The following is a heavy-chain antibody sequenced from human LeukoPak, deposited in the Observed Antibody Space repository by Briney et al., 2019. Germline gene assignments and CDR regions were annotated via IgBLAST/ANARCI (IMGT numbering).Heavy chain of an antibody. D-gene: IGHD3-10*01. Sequence: SETLSLTCTVSGGSISSSNYYWGWIRQPPGKGLEWIGNTYYSGSTYYNPSFKSRLTISVDTSKNQFSLKLSSVTAADTAVYYCASLRTGDFDYWGQGALVTVSS. V-gene: IGHV4-39*01. J-gene: IGHJ4*02. CDR3: ASLRTGDFDY. CDR2: TYYSGST. CDR1: GGSISSSNYY.